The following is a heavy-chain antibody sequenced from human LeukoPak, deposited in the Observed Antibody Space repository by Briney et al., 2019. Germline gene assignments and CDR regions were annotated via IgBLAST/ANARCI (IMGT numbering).Heavy chain of an antibody. D-gene: IGHD5-18*01. CDR1: GLTFSSYA. Sequence: PGGSLRLSCVASGLTFSSYAMNWVRQAPGKGLEWVSVIYSGGSTYYADSVKGRFTISRDNSKNTLYLQMNSLRAEDTAVYYCASLVDTAMVDYWGQGTLVTVSS. V-gene: IGHV3-66*01. CDR2: IYSGGST. J-gene: IGHJ4*02. CDR3: ASLVDTAMVDY.